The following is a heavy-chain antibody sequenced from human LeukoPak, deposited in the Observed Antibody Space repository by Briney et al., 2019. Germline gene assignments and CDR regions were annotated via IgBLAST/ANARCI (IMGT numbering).Heavy chain of an antibody. V-gene: IGHV1-69*06. Sequence: SVKVSCKASGGTFSSYAISWVRQAPGQGLEWMGRIIPIFGTANYAQKFQGRVTITADKSTSTAYMELSSLRSEDTAVYYCASANGSSSYYYYYYMDVRGKGTTVTVSS. CDR2: IIPIFGTA. CDR3: ASANGSSSYYYYYYMDV. D-gene: IGHD6-6*01. CDR1: GGTFSSYA. J-gene: IGHJ6*03.